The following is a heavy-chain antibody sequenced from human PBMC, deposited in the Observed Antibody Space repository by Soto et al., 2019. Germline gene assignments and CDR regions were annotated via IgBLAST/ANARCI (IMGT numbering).Heavy chain of an antibody. CDR2: ISGSGGST. Sequence: GGSLRLCCAASGFTFSSYAMSWVRQAPGKGLEWVSAISGSGGSTYYADSVKGRFTISRDNSKNTLYLQMNSLRAEDTAVYYCAKLGIRYFDWAGDAFDIWGQGTMVTVSS. CDR1: GFTFSSYA. V-gene: IGHV3-23*01. CDR3: AKLGIRYFDWAGDAFDI. J-gene: IGHJ3*02. D-gene: IGHD3-9*01.